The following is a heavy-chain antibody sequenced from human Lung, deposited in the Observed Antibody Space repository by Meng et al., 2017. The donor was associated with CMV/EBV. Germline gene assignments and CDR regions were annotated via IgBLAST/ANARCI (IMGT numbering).Heavy chain of an antibody. V-gene: IGHV3-74*01. CDR1: GINFNTYW. D-gene: IGHD3-10*01. J-gene: IGHJ3*02. Sequence: GGSLRLSXAVSGINFNTYWMHWVRQVPGKGLVWLSRIYSDGISTRYADSVKGRFTISRDNTKNTLYLQMNGLRAEDTAVYYCAREPGRGAFDIWGQGTMVTVSS. CDR2: IYSDGIST. CDR3: AREPGRGAFDI.